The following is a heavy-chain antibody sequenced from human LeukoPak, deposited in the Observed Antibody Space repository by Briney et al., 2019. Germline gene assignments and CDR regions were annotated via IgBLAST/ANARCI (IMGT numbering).Heavy chain of an antibody. CDR1: GFTFSSYD. V-gene: IGHV3-30*02. J-gene: IGHJ4*02. CDR3: ARDSGQYFDY. Sequence: PGGSLRLSCAASGFTFSSYDIHWVRQAPGKGLEWVAFIRYDGSNKYYADSVKGRFTISRDNSKNTLYLQMNSLRAEDTAVYYCARDSGQYFDYWGQGTLVTVSS. D-gene: IGHD3-10*01. CDR2: IRYDGSNK.